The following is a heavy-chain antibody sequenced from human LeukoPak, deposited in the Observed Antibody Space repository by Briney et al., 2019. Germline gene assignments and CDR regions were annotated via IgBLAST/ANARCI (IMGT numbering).Heavy chain of an antibody. V-gene: IGHV3-7*01. CDR2: IKHDGTEK. D-gene: IGHD6-13*01. CDR3: ARVGGAAGNPFDY. J-gene: IGHJ4*02. CDR1: GFTFSSYW. Sequence: PGGSLRLSCAAPGFTFSSYWMSWVRQAPGKGLEWVANIKHDGTEKNYVDSVKGRFTISRDNAKNSLYLQMNSLRAEETNVYYCARVGGAAGNPFDYWGQGTLVTVSS.